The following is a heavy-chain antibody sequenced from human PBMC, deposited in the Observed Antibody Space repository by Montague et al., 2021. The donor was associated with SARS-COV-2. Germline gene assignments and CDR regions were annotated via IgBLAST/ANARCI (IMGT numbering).Heavy chain of an antibody. J-gene: IGHJ3*01. D-gene: IGHD3-9*01. CDR3: ARAPTFYDVLTGHDSELDV. Sequence: SETLSLTCGVYAATLSAYFLTLVRPTTGTGRDTTGEISQVGATKYNPTLESRDTVSVDTSRNLFSLKWNSVTAADTGVYYCARAPTFYDVLTGHDSELDVSGTGTLAFVFS. V-gene: IGHV4-34*01. CDR2: ISQVGAT. CDR1: AATLSAYF.